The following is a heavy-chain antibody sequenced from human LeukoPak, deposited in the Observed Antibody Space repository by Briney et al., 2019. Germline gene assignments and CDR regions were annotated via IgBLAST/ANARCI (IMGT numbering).Heavy chain of an antibody. CDR1: GFIFSNYA. CDR2: IKPDGSEK. V-gene: IGHV3-7*01. J-gene: IGHJ4*02. CDR3: ARSRFYFDY. Sequence: GGSLRLSCEGSGFIFSNYAMNWVRQAPGKGLEWVAKIKPDGSEKDHVDSVKGRFTISRDNAKNSLYLQLNSLRAEDTAVYYCARSRFYFDYWGQGTLVTVSS.